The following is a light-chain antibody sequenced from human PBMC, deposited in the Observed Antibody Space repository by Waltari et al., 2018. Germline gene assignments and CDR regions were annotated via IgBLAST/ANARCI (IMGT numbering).Light chain of an antibody. V-gene: IGLV1-44*01. CDR3: ASWDDTLNGLL. Sequence: QSVLTQPPSASGTPGQRVTISCSGSSSNIGSNTVNWFQQLPRTAPKLLIYSNNQRPSGVPDRFSGSKSGTSASLAISGLQSEDEADYYSASWDDTLNGLLFGGGTKLTVL. CDR1: SSNIGSNT. J-gene: IGLJ2*01. CDR2: SNN.